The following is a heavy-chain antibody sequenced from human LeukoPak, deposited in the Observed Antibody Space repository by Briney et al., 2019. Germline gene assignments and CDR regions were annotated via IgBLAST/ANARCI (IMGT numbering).Heavy chain of an antibody. D-gene: IGHD4-23*01. V-gene: IGHV4-34*01. CDR3: ARDKAYYGGNFDY. CDR2: INHSGST. Sequence: KPSASLSLSCAGYGVSFSGYYWSWIRQPPGKGLEWIAEINHSGSTKYNPSLMSRVNITVETPENKLSLKLITVTAADTAVYYCARDKAYYGGNFDYWGQGTLVTVSS. CDR1: GVSFSGYY. J-gene: IGHJ4*02.